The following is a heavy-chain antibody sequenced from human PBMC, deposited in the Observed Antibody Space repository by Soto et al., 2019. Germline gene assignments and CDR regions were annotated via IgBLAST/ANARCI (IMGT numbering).Heavy chain of an antibody. Sequence: PSETLSLTCTVSGGSVRTARSYWSWIRQPPGKGLEWIGYIYYSGSTNYSPSLKSRVTISVDTSKNQFSLKLSSVTAADTAVYYCARGDSSGYYYAQFDYWGQGTLVTVSS. CDR3: ARGDSSGYYYAQFDY. J-gene: IGHJ4*02. D-gene: IGHD3-22*01. CDR1: GGSVRTARSY. V-gene: IGHV4-61*01. CDR2: IYYSGST.